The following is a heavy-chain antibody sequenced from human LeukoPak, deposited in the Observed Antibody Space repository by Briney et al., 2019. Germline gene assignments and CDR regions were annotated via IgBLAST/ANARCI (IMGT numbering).Heavy chain of an antibody. V-gene: IGHV3-11*01. CDR1: GFTFSDYY. CDR3: ATFAGSGSYYIDY. J-gene: IGHJ4*02. Sequence: GGSLRLSCAASGFTFSDYYMSWIRQAPGKGLEWVSYIGGSGTTIFYAHSVKGRFTISRDNAKNSLYLQMNSLRAEDTAVYYCATFAGSGSYYIDYWGQGTLITVSS. CDR2: IGGSGTTI. D-gene: IGHD3-10*01.